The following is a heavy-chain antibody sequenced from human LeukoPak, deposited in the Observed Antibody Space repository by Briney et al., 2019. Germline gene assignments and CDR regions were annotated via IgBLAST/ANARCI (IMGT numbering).Heavy chain of an antibody. V-gene: IGHV4-59*01. CDR2: IFSSGST. J-gene: IGHJ4*02. CDR1: GGSISSYY. Sequence: SETLSLTCTVSGGSISSYYWSWIRQPSGKRLEWIGYIFSSGSTKYNPSLKSQVTISLDTSKNQFSLKLSSVTAADTAVYYCARGPAFDYWGQGTLVTVSS. CDR3: ARGPAFDY.